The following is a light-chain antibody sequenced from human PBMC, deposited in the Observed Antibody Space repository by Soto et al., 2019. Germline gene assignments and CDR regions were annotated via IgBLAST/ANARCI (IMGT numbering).Light chain of an antibody. CDR1: GTDIGYYDS. CDR3: ASRPSSDTHVL. Sequence: QSALTQPASVSGSPGQSITISCTGTGTDIGYYDSVSWYQRHPDKAPQLIIYDVYSRPSGVSHRFSGSKSGYTASLTISGLQPEDEAEYYCASRPSSDTHVLFGGGTKLTVL. V-gene: IGLV2-14*01. CDR2: DVY. J-gene: IGLJ2*01.